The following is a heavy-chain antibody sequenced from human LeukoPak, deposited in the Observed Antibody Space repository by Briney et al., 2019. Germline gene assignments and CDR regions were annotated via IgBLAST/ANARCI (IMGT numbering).Heavy chain of an antibody. CDR3: ARVSGGQQLGDFDC. CDR1: GFTFDDYG. Sequence: GESLRLSCAASGFTFDDYGMSWVRQAPGKGLECVSGINWNGGSTGYADSVKGRFTISRDNAKNSLYLQMNSLRAEDTALYYCARVSGGQQLGDFDCWGQGTLVTVSS. V-gene: IGHV3-20*04. CDR2: INWNGGST. J-gene: IGHJ4*02. D-gene: IGHD6-13*01.